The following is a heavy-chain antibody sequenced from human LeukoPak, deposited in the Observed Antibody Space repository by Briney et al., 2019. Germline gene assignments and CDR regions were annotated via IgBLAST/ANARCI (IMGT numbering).Heavy chain of an antibody. D-gene: IGHD4-17*01. Sequence: GGSLRLSCAASGFTFSSYSMNWVRQAPGKGLEWVSSISSSSSYIYYADSVKGRFTISRDNAKNSLYLQMNSLRAEDTAVYYCARDGRTYGDYDGGLYYYYGMDVWGQGTTVTVSS. V-gene: IGHV3-21*01. CDR3: ARDGRTYGDYDGGLYYYYGMDV. CDR1: GFTFSSYS. J-gene: IGHJ6*02. CDR2: ISSSSSYI.